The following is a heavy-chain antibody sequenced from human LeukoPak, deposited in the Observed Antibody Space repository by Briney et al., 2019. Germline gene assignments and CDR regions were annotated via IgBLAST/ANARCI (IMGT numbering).Heavy chain of an antibody. CDR3: ARETIAVAGPDAFDI. Sequence: TSETLSLTCTVSGGSISSYYWSWIRQPPVKGLEWIGYIYYSGSTNYNPSLKSRVTISVDTSKNQFSLKLSSVTAADTAVYYCARETIAVAGPDAFDIWGQGTMVTVSS. V-gene: IGHV4-59*12. D-gene: IGHD6-19*01. CDR2: IYYSGST. CDR1: GGSISSYY. J-gene: IGHJ3*02.